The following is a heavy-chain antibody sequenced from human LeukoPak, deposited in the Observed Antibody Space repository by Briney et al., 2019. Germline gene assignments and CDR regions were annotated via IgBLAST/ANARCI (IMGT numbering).Heavy chain of an antibody. V-gene: IGHV3-7*01. CDR3: AREGQWLENYFDY. Sequence: GGSLRLSCAASRFTFSSYWMSWVRQAPGKGLEWVANIKQDGSEKYYVDSVKGRFTISSDNAKNSLYLQMNSLRAEDTAVYYCAREGQWLENYFDYWGQGTLVTVSS. CDR1: RFTFSSYW. J-gene: IGHJ4*02. D-gene: IGHD6-19*01. CDR2: IKQDGSEK.